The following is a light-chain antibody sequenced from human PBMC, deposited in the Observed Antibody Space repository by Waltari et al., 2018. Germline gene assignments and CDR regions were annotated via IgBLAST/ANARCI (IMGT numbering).Light chain of an antibody. Sequence: SYDLTQSPSASGALGQTASTPRGGHHNRSKSRHWYQQRPGQAPLLVIYRENTRPSRIPERFSGSNSENTATLTISGAQAADEADYYCQVRDSNTAVFGGGTHLTVL. CDR2: REN. CDR1: HNRSKS. CDR3: QVRDSNTAV. J-gene: IGLJ7*01. V-gene: IGLV3-9*02.